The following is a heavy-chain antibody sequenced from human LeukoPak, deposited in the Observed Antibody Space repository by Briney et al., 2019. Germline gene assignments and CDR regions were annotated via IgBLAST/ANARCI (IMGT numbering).Heavy chain of an antibody. J-gene: IGHJ6*03. Sequence: PGGSLRLSCAASGFTFSSYAMSWVRQAPGKGLEWVSAISGSGDSTYYADSVKGRFTISRDNAKNSLYLQMNSLRAEDTAVYYCARVWQQLVLGYYYYYYMDVWGKGTTVTVSS. CDR3: ARVWQQLVLGYYYYYYMDV. CDR2: ISGSGDST. D-gene: IGHD6-13*01. CDR1: GFTFSSYA. V-gene: IGHV3-23*01.